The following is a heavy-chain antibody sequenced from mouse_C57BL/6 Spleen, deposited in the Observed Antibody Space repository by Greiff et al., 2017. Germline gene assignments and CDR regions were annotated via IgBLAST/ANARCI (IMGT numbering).Heavy chain of an antibody. Sequence: EVKLVESGTVLARPGASVKMSCKTSGYTFTSYWMHWVKQRPGQGLEWIGAIYPGNSDTSYNQKFKGKANLTAVTSASTAYMELSSLTNEDSAVYYCITTVVVDYWGQGTTLTVSS. CDR2: IYPGNSDT. D-gene: IGHD1-1*01. V-gene: IGHV1-5*01. CDR1: GYTFTSYW. J-gene: IGHJ2*01. CDR3: ITTVVVDY.